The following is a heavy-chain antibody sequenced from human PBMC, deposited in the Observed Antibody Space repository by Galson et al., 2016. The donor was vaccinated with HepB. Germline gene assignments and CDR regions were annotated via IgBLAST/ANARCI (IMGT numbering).Heavy chain of an antibody. CDR3: ARDQGEHTYAHDY. J-gene: IGHJ4*02. Sequence: SETLSLTCAVSGVSVTSGNWWNWVRQTPGKGLEWIGDILHGGRTNYNPSLKSRVTILLDNSKNQVSLILNSWTAADTAVYYCARDQGEHTYAHDYWCPGILVTVSS. V-gene: IGHV4-4*02. CDR2: ILHGGRT. D-gene: IGHD2-2*01. CDR1: GVSVTSGNW.